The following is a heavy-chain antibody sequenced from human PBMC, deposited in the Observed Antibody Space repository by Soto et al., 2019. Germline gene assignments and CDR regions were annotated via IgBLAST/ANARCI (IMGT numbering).Heavy chain of an antibody. CDR1: GFTFDDYA. D-gene: IGHD3-16*01. CDR2: ISWNSANM. V-gene: IGHV3-9*01. CDR3: VKDISGRGSYYYYYGMDV. Sequence: GGSLRLSCAASGFTFDDYAMHWVRQAPGKGLKWVSGISWNSANMNYVDSVKARFTISRDNAKNSLSLQMNSLREEDTALYYCVKDISGRGSYYYYYGMDVWGQGTTVTVSS. J-gene: IGHJ6*02.